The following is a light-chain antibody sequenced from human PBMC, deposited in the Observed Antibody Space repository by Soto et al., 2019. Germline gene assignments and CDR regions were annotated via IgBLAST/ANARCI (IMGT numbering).Light chain of an antibody. CDR3: QRRHMWHIT. J-gene: IGKJ5*01. Sequence: EVVLTQSPVTLSLSPGERATLSCRASQSFRGLLAWYQQKPGQAPRLLIYDAYNRATGIPTRFSCSGSGTDFTLTIRSLEPEDSAVYYCQRRHMWHITFGQGTRLEIK. CDR1: QSFRGL. V-gene: IGKV3-11*01. CDR2: DAY.